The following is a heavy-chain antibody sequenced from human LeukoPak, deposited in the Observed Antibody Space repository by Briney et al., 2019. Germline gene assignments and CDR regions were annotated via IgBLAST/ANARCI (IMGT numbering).Heavy chain of an antibody. D-gene: IGHD6-19*01. CDR3: AREDQQWLAPDY. Sequence: ASVKVSCKASGYTFTSYGISWVRQAPGQGLEWMGWISAYNSNTNYAQKLQGRVTMTTDTSTSTAYMELRSLRSDDTAVYYCAREDQQWLAPDYWGQGTLVTVSS. CDR1: GYTFTSYG. CDR2: ISAYNSNT. J-gene: IGHJ4*02. V-gene: IGHV1-18*01.